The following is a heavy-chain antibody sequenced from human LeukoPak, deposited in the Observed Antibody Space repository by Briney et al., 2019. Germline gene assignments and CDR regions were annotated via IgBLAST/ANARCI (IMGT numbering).Heavy chain of an antibody. CDR2: IYYSGST. V-gene: IGHV4-59*08. D-gene: IGHD3-10*01. CDR3: ARQDDYGSGTYYFFDY. J-gene: IGHJ4*02. Sequence: SETLSLTCTVSGGSISSYYWSWIRQPPGKGLEWIGYIYYSGSTNYNPSLKSRVTISVDTSKNQFSLKLSSVTAADTAVYYCARQDDYGSGTYYFFDYWGQGTLVTVSS. CDR1: GGSISSYY.